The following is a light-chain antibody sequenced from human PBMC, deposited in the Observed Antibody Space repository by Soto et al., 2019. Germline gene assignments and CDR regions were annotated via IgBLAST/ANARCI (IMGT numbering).Light chain of an antibody. CDR3: QQYITSPPRLT. J-gene: IGKJ4*01. V-gene: IGKV3-20*01. CDR1: QSVSSIY. Sequence: ELVLTQSQGTLSLSPGERATLSCRASQSVSSIYLAWYQQKPGQAPRLLVYDVSTRATGIPDRFSGSGSGTDFTLTISRLEPEDFAVYYCQQYITSPPRLTFGGGTKVEIK. CDR2: DVS.